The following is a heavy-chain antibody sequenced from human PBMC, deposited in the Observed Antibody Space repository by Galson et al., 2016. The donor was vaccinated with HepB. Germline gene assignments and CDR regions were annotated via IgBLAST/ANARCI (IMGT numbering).Heavy chain of an antibody. CDR3: AKVQGDSMVGGHNYFFDY. D-gene: IGHD3-10*01. CDR2: IIPIFGAT. Sequence: SVKVSCKASGDTFRSYAISWVRQAPGQGLEWMGGIIPIFGATNYAQKFHGRATITADKSTNTAYLELSSLTSEDTAMYYCAKVQGDSMVGGHNYFFDYWAQGTLVTVSS. CDR1: GDTFRSYA. J-gene: IGHJ4*02. V-gene: IGHV1-69*06.